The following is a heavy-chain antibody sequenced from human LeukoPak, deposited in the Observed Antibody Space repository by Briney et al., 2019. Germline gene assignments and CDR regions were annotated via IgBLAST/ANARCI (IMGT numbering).Heavy chain of an antibody. CDR1: GFTFSSYS. J-gene: IGHJ4*02. D-gene: IGHD6-19*01. Sequence: PGGSLRLSCAASGFTFSSYSMNCAREAPGKGLEWGSSISISSSYIYYADSVKGRFTIPRHNAKNSLYLQMNSLRAEDTAVYYCARGGWEYSSGWYYFDYWGQGTLVTVSS. CDR3: ARGGWEYSSGWYYFDY. CDR2: ISISSSYI. V-gene: IGHV3-21*01.